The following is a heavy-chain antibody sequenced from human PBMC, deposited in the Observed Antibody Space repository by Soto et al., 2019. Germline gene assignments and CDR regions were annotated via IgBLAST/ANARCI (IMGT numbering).Heavy chain of an antibody. V-gene: IGHV1-46*01. CDR3: ARTYYDFWSGHTSNYYYYYGMDV. CDR2: INPSGGST. J-gene: IGHJ6*02. D-gene: IGHD3-3*01. Sequence: ASVKVSCKASGYTFTSYYMHWVRQAPGQGLEWMGIINPSGGSTSYAQKFQGRVTMTRDTSTSTVYMELSSLRSEDTAVYYCARTYYDFWSGHTSNYYYYYGMDVWGQGTTVTVSS. CDR1: GYTFTSYY.